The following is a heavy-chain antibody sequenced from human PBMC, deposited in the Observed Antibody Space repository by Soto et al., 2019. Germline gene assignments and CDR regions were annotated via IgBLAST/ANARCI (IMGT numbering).Heavy chain of an antibody. CDR2: INNIGSI. CDR1: GGSMSGHY. Sequence: SETLSLTCSVSGGSMSGHYWNWLRQPPGKGLEWIGDINNIGSIKYNPSLESRLTISVDTSKNQFSLTLNSVTAADTATYYCARGGISHWAYFYYMDVWDRGTTVTVSS. V-gene: IGHV4-59*11. J-gene: IGHJ6*03. CDR3: ARGGISHWAYFYYMDV. D-gene: IGHD2-21*01.